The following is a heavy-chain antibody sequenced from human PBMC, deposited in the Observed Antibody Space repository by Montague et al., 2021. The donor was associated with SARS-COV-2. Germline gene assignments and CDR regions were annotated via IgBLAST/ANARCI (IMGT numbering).Heavy chain of an antibody. Sequence: SETLSLTCTVSGYSISSGYYWGWIRQPPGKGLKWIGSIYHSGSTYYNPSLKSRVTISVDTSKNQFSLKLSSVTAADTAVYYCTVNSNYYYYYGMDVWGQGPTVTVSS. J-gene: IGHJ6*02. CDR2: IYHSGST. CDR3: TVNSNYYYYYGMDV. CDR1: GYSISSGYY. D-gene: IGHD4-11*01. V-gene: IGHV4-38-2*02.